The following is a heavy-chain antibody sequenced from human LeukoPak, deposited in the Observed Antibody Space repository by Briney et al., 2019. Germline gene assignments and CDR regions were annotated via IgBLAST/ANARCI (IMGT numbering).Heavy chain of an antibody. CDR3: ARDPGYGLGVDYGDY. Sequence: GGSLRFSCAASGFTVSGNYMSWVRQAPGKGLEWLSVIHRGGNTYYADSVKGRLTISRDSSKNTVFLQMDSLRAEDTAVYYCARDPGYGLGVDYGDYWGQGTLVTVSS. V-gene: IGHV3-66*01. D-gene: IGHD3-10*01. CDR1: GFTVSGNY. CDR2: IHRGGNT. J-gene: IGHJ4*02.